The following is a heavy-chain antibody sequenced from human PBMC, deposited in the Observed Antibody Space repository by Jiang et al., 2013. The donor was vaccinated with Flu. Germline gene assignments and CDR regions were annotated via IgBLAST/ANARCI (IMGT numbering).Heavy chain of an antibody. CDR3: AAISVTGGAHY. Sequence: SGPGLVKPSETVSLTCDVSGFSSSRSFFWGWVRQAPGKGLEWIGSVSHSGSTHYNPSLKSPVSLSVDTSKNQFSLKLISVTVADTAVYFCAAISVTGGAHYWGQGTLVLVSS. J-gene: IGHJ4*02. V-gene: IGHV4-38-2*01. CDR1: GFSSSRSFF. CDR2: VSHSGST. D-gene: IGHD6-19*01.